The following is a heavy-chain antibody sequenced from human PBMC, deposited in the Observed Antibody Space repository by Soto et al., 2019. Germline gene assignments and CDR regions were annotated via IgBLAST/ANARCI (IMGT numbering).Heavy chain of an antibody. CDR3: ARDEVLRFLEWLPPKTTAFDI. Sequence: PSETLSLTCTVSGGTIISSSYYWGWIRQPPGKGLEWIGSIYYSGSTYYNPSLKSRVTISVDTSKNQFSLKLSSVTAADTAVYYCARDEVLRFLEWLPPKTTAFDIWGQGTMVTVSS. J-gene: IGHJ3*02. D-gene: IGHD3-3*01. CDR2: IYYSGST. V-gene: IGHV4-39*02. CDR1: GGTIISSSYY.